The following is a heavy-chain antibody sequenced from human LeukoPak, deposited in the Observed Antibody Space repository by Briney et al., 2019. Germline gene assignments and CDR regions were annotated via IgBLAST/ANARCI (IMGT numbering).Heavy chain of an antibody. V-gene: IGHV4-39*01. CDR1: GGSISSSSYY. D-gene: IGHD3-22*01. CDR3: ARTYYYDSSGGPPFDY. J-gene: IGHJ4*02. Sequence: SETLSLTCTVSGGSISSSSYYWGWIRQPPGKGLEWIGSIYYSGSTYYNPSLKSRVTISVDTSKNQFSLKLSSVTAADTAVYCCARTYYYDSSGGPPFDYWGQGTLVTVSS. CDR2: IYYSGST.